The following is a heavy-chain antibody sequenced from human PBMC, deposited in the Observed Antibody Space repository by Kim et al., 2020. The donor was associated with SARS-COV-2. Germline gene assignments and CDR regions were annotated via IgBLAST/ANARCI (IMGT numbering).Heavy chain of an antibody. CDR2: IRGTDGST. V-gene: IGHV3-23*01. CDR1: GFTFNTYD. J-gene: IGHJ4*02. Sequence: GGSLRLSCAAFGFTFNTYDMYWVRQAPGKGLQCVSTIRGTDGSTYYADSVKGRFTISRDNSKNTLYLQMNSLRAEDTAVYYCAKGYYCTTTTCYAYWGQGTLVTGSS. D-gene: IGHD2-2*01. CDR3: AKGYYCTTTTCYAY.